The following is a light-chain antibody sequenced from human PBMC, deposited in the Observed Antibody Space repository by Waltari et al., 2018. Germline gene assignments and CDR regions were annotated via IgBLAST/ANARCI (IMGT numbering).Light chain of an antibody. V-gene: IGLV2-14*01. Sequence: QSALTQPASVSGSPGQSIPISCTGTSSDVGGYNYVPWYQQHPGKAPKLMIYDVSNRPSGVSNRFSGSKSGNTASLTISGLQAEDEADYYCSSYTSSSLYVFGTGTKVTVL. CDR2: DVS. CDR3: SSYTSSSLYV. CDR1: SSDVGGYNY. J-gene: IGLJ1*01.